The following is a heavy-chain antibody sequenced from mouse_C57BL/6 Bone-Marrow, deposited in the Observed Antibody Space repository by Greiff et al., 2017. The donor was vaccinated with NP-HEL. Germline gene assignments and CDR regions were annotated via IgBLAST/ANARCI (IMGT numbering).Heavy chain of an antibody. Sequence: QVQLQQSGPELVKPGASVKISCKASGYAFSSSWMNWVKQRPGKGLEWIGRIYPGDGDTNYNGKFKGKATLTADKSSSTAYMQLSSLTSEDSAVYFCARVYGSLDYWGQGTTLTVSS. CDR2: IYPGDGDT. V-gene: IGHV1-82*01. CDR1: GYAFSSSW. J-gene: IGHJ2*01. CDR3: ARVYGSLDY. D-gene: IGHD1-1*01.